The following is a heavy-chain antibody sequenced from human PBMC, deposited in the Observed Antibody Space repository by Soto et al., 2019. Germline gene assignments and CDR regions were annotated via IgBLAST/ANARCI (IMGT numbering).Heavy chain of an antibody. CDR2: ISSSSSTI. D-gene: IGHD7-27*01. Sequence: LRLSCAASGLTFSSYSMNWVRQAPGKGLEWVSYISSSSSTIYYADSVKGRFTISRDNAKNSLYLQMNSLRAEDTAVYYCAREATGDIDYWGQGTLVTVSS. CDR3: AREATGDIDY. CDR1: GLTFSSYS. V-gene: IGHV3-48*01. J-gene: IGHJ4*02.